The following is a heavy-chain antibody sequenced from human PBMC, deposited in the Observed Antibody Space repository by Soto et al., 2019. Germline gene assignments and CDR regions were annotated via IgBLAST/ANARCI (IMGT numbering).Heavy chain of an antibody. V-gene: IGHV4-31*03. J-gene: IGHJ5*02. Sequence: SETLSLTCTVSGGSISSGGYYWSWIRQHPGKGLEWIGYIYYSGSTYYNPSLKSRLTISVDSSRSQFSLRLRSVTAADTAIYYCARHVGYNNGRRWFDPWGQGTLVTVSS. CDR1: GGSISSGGYY. D-gene: IGHD3-9*01. CDR3: ARHVGYNNGRRWFDP. CDR2: IYYSGST.